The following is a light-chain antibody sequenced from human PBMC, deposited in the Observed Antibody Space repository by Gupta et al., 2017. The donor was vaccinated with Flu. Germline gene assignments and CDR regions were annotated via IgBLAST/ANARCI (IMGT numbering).Light chain of an antibody. CDR3: QQDYGSCT. CDR2: GAT. J-gene: IGKJ3*01. V-gene: IGKV3-20*01. Sequence: EIVLTQSPGTLSLSPGERATLSCRASQSIGRDYLAWYQQKPGQAPRLLIYGATNRATGIPDRFSGSGSETDFTLTSSRRETEDFAVYYWQQDYGSCTFGQGTKVDI. CDR1: QSIGRDY.